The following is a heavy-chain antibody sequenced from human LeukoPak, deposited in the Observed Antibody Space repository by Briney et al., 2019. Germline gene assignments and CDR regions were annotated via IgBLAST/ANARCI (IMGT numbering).Heavy chain of an antibody. J-gene: IGHJ4*02. CDR3: ARDFYYDSSELPFDY. Sequence: GGSLRLPCTASGFPFSTYAMAWVRQVPGKGLEWVSTIAGWDATFYADSVKGRFTISRDNAKNSLYLQMNSLRDEDTAVYYCARDFYYDSSELPFDYWGQGTLVTVSS. V-gene: IGHV3-23*01. D-gene: IGHD3-22*01. CDR1: GFPFSTYA. CDR2: IAGWDAT.